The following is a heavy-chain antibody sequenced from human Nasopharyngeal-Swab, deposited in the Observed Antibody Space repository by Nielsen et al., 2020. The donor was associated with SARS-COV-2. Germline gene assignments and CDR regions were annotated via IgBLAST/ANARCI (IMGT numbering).Heavy chain of an antibody. CDR3: ARLETVDTAMVTGGYFDY. V-gene: IGHV4-39*01. Sequence: SETLSLTCTVSGGSISSSNYYWGWIRQPPGKGLEWIGSIYYSGSTYYNPSLKSRVTISVDTSKNQFSLKLSSVTAADTAVYYCARLETVDTAMVTGGYFDYWGQGALVTVSS. CDR2: IYYSGST. J-gene: IGHJ4*02. D-gene: IGHD5-18*01. CDR1: GGSISSSNYY.